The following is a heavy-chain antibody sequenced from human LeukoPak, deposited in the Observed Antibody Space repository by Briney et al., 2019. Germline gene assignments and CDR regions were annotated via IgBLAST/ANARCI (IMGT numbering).Heavy chain of an antibody. V-gene: IGHV3-23*01. Sequence: GGSLRVSCAASGFTFSSYPMSWVRQAPGKGLEWVSAIGSSGGSTYYADSVKGRFTISRDNSKNTLYLQMNSLRAEDTAVYYCATLMSYGSGSYSAYWGQGTLVAVSS. CDR1: GFTFSSYP. CDR2: IGSSGGST. D-gene: IGHD3-10*01. CDR3: ATLMSYGSGSYSAY. J-gene: IGHJ4*02.